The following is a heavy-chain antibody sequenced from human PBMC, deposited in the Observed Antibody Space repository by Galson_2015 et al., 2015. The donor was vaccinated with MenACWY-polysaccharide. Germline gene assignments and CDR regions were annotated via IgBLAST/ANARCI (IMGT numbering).Heavy chain of an antibody. D-gene: IGHD2-15*01. CDR1: GFTFSRYA. J-gene: IGHJ6*02. CDR2: ITYDASNK. CDR3: ARDYCGRCSCDGLDF. Sequence: SLRLSCAASGFTFSRYAMNWVRQAPGKGLEWVAVITYDASNKYYAESVKGRFTISRDNSKNTIYVQMNNLRAEDTATYYCARDYCGRCSCDGLDFWGQGTPVTVSS. V-gene: IGHV3-30-3*01.